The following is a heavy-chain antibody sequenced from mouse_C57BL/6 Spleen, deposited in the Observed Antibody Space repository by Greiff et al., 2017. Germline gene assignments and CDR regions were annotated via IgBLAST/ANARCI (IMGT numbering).Heavy chain of an antibody. V-gene: IGHV1-26*01. Sequence: EVQLQQSGPELVKPGASVKISCKASGYTFTDYYMNWVKQSHGKSLEWIGDINPNNGGTSYNQKFKGKATLTVDKSSSTAYMELRSLTSEDSAVYYCARRHYYGSSHFAYWGQGTLVTVSA. CDR2: INPNNGGT. CDR1: GYTFTDYY. J-gene: IGHJ3*01. D-gene: IGHD1-1*01. CDR3: ARRHYYGSSHFAY.